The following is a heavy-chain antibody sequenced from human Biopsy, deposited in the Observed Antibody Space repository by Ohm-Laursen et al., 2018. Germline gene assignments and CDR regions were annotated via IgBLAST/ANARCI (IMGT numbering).Heavy chain of an antibody. J-gene: IGHJ2*01. D-gene: IGHD4-11*01. V-gene: IGHV3-30*03. CDR2: ISYDGSGE. CDR3: ARDGKRWDYSTYFSWHFDL. Sequence: SLRLSCAASGFTFSSYGMHWVRQAPGKGLEWVAVISYDGSGEYYADSLQGRFIISRDNPKNTVDLQMNSLRAEDTAVHFCARDGKRWDYSTYFSWHFDLWGRGTLVTVSS. CDR1: GFTFSSYG.